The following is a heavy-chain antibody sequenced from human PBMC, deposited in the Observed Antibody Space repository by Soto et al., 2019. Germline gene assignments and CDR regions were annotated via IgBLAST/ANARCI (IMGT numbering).Heavy chain of an antibody. V-gene: IGHV3-73*01. D-gene: IGHD3-9*01. CDR1: GFTFSSSA. CDR3: TRRDHDFLTGPIGFDP. CDR2: IRSKANSYAT. J-gene: IGHJ5*02. Sequence: GGSLRHYCAVSGFTFSSSAMHCVRQASGKGLKRVGRIRSKANSYATSYAASVKGRFTISREDSKNTAYLQMNSLKAEDTAVYYCTRRDHDFLTGPIGFDPWGQGTLVTVSS.